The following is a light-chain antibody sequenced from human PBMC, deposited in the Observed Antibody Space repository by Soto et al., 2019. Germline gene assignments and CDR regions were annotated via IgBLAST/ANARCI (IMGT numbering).Light chain of an antibody. CDR3: QQYGSSPWT. CDR2: GAS. V-gene: IGKV3-20*01. J-gene: IGKJ1*01. CDR1: QSISSSY. Sequence: IVLTQCPGTLTLSPGERATLSCRASQSISSSYLAWYQQTPGQATRLLIYGASSRATGIPDRFSGSGSGTDFTLTISRLEPEDFAVYYRQQYGSSPWTFGQGTKVDIK.